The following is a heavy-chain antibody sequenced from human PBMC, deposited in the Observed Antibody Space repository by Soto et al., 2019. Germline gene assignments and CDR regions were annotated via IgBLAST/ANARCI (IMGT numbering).Heavy chain of an antibody. V-gene: IGHV3-66*01. CDR3: ARDRGGYDSPLDY. CDR1: GFTVSSNY. Sequence: GGSLRLSCAASGFTVSSNYMSWVRQAPGKGLEWVSVIYSGGSAYYADSVKGRFTISRDNSKNTLYLQMNSLRAEDTAVYYCARDRGGYDSPLDYWGQGTLVTVSS. CDR2: IYSGGSA. D-gene: IGHD5-12*01. J-gene: IGHJ4*02.